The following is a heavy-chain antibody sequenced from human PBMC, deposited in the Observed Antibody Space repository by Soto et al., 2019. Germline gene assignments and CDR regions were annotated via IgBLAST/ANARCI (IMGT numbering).Heavy chain of an antibody. CDR2: IDPSDSYT. J-gene: IGHJ6*02. CDR1: GYSVTSYW. D-gene: IGHD3-9*01. CDR3: ARFRGYDILTGYYLPYYYYGMDV. Sequence: ASLKISCRGSGYSVTSYWISWVRQMPGKGLEWMGRIDPSDSYTNYSPSFQGHVTISADESISTAYLQWSSLKASDTAMYYCARFRGYDILTGYYLPYYYYGMDVWGQGTTVTVS. V-gene: IGHV5-10-1*01.